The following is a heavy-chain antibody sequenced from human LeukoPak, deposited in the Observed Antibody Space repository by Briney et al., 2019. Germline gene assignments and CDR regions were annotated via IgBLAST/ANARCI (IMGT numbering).Heavy chain of an antibody. V-gene: IGHV3-30*03. D-gene: IGHD3-10*01. CDR1: GFTFSGYG. Sequence: GGSLRLSCAASGFTFSGYGMHWVRRAPGKGLEWVAVISYDEINKYYADSVKGRFAISRDNSKNTLYLQMNSLRAEDTAVYYCARRGPFDFWGQRTLVTVSS. CDR3: ARRGPFDF. CDR2: ISYDEINK. J-gene: IGHJ4*02.